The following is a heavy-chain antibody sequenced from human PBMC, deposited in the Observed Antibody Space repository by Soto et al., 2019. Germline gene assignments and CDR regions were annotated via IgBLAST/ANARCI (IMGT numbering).Heavy chain of an antibody. D-gene: IGHD2-15*01. J-gene: IGHJ6*03. Sequence: PSETLSLTCTVSGGSISSSSHHLGWIRPPQGKGLEWIGSIYYSGSTYYSQSLKSRVTISVDTSKNQFSLKLSSVTAADTVVYYCARDSPAHFGCSGGSCYRSAYMDVWGKGTTVTVSS. CDR1: GGSISSSSHH. CDR3: ARDSPAHFGCSGGSCYRSAYMDV. V-gene: IGHV4-39*07. CDR2: IYYSGST.